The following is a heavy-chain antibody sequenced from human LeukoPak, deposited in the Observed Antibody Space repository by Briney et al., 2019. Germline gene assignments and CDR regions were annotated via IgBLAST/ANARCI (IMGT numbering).Heavy chain of an antibody. D-gene: IGHD3-3*01. CDR3: AKDSPILRLYDFWSGYYSAYFDY. J-gene: IGHJ4*02. V-gene: IGHV3-30*18. CDR2: ISYDGSNK. CDR1: GFTFSSYG. Sequence: GGSLRLSCAASGFTFSSYGMHWARQAPGKGLEWVAVISYDGSNKYYADSVKGRFTISRDNSKNTLYLQMNSLRAEDTAVYYCAKDSPILRLYDFWSGYYSAYFDYWGQGTLVTVSS.